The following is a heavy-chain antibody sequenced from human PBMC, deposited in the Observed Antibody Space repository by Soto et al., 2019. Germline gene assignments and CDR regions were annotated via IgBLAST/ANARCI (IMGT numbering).Heavy chain of an antibody. D-gene: IGHD2-21*01. Sequence: SQTLSLTCAISGDSVSSNSAAWNWIRQSPSRGLEWLGRTYYRSKWYNDYAVSVKSRITINPDTSKNQFSLQLNSVTPEDTAVYYCARGDPPSAYCGGDCYSSFDYWGQGTLVTVSS. CDR1: GDSVSSNSAA. CDR2: TYYRSKWYN. CDR3: ARGDPPSAYCGGDCYSSFDY. V-gene: IGHV6-1*01. J-gene: IGHJ4*02.